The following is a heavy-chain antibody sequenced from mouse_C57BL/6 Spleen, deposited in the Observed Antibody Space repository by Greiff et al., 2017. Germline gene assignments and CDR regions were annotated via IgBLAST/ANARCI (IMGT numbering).Heavy chain of an antibody. CDR1: GYTFTDYN. Sequence: VQLKESGPELVKPGASVKMSCKASGYTFTDYNMHWVKQSHGKSLEWIGYINPNNGGTSYNQKFKGKATLTVNKSSSTAYMELRSLTSEDSAVYYCARDYSNYVDFDYWGQGTTLTVSS. CDR2: INPNNGGT. V-gene: IGHV1-22*01. D-gene: IGHD2-5*01. CDR3: ARDYSNYVDFDY. J-gene: IGHJ2*01.